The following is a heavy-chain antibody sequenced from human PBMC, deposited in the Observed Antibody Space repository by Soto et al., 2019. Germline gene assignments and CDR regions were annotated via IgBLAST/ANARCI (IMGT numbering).Heavy chain of an antibody. CDR3: ARGLDYARWFDP. J-gene: IGHJ5*02. CDR1: EGVNIGYR. CDR2: IYYSGST. Sequence: SVKRSVAEGVNIGYRRSWNRKTPGKGLEWIGYIYYSGSTNYNPSLKSRVTISVDTSKNQFSLKLSSVTAADTAVYYCARGLDYARWFDPWGQGTLVTVSS. D-gene: IGHD4-17*01. V-gene: IGHV4-59*01.